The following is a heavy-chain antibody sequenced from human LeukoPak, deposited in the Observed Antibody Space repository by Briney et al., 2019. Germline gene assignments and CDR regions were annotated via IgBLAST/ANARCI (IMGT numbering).Heavy chain of an antibody. Sequence: GGSLRLSCAASGFTFSNAWMSWVRQAPGKGLEWVGRIKSKTDGGTTDYAAPVKGRFTISRDDSKNTLYLQMNSLRAEDTAVYYCAKDRKLEYYYDSSGPGGDAFDIWGQGTVVTVSS. V-gene: IGHV3-15*01. CDR1: GFTFSNAW. CDR2: IKSKTDGGTT. CDR3: AKDRKLEYYYDSSGPGGDAFDI. D-gene: IGHD3-22*01. J-gene: IGHJ3*02.